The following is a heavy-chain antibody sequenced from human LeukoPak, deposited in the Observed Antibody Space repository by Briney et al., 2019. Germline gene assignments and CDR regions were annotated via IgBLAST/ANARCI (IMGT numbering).Heavy chain of an antibody. CDR2: IYRSGTT. Sequence: SGTLSLTCTVSAYSISDGWVWGMIRQPPGKGLEWIGSIYRSGTTYYNPSLKSRVTMSVDTSNNQFSLKLTSVTADDTAMYYCSRLSHVAGAPKVSWFDPWGQGTLVTVSS. CDR1: AYSISDGWV. J-gene: IGHJ5*02. D-gene: IGHD1-26*01. CDR3: SRLSHVAGAPKVSWFDP. V-gene: IGHV4-38-2*02.